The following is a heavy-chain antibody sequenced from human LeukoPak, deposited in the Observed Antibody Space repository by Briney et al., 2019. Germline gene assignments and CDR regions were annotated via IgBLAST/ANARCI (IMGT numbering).Heavy chain of an antibody. V-gene: IGHV4-59*06. CDR3: AREDRLYYYYGMDV. CDR1: GGSISSYY. CDR2: IYYSGST. D-gene: IGHD5-24*01. J-gene: IGHJ6*02. Sequence: SETLSLTCTVSGGSISSYYWSWIRQHPGKGLEWIGYIYYSGSTYYNPSLKSRVTISVDTSKNQFSLKLSSVTAADTAVYYCAREDRLYYYYGMDVWGQGTTVTVSS.